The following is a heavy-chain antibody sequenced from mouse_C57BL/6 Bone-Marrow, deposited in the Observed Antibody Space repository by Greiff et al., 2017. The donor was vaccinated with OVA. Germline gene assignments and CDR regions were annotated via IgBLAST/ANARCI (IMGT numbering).Heavy chain of an antibody. CDR2: ISSGGSYT. J-gene: IGHJ1*03. D-gene: IGHD2-2*01. V-gene: IGHV5-6*01. CDR1: GFTFSSYG. CDR3: ARQGLRRYFDV. Sequence: EVQLVESEGDLVKPGGSLKLSCAASGFTFSSYGMSWVRQTPDNRLEWVATISSGGSYTYYPDSVKGRFTISRDNAKNTLYLQMSSLKSEDTAMYYCARQGLRRYFDVWGTGTTVTVSS.